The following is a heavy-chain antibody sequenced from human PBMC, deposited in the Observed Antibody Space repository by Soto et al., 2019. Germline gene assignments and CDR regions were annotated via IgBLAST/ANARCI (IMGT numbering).Heavy chain of an antibody. CDR2: IYYSGST. CDR1: GGSVSSGSYY. CDR3: ARDNAGIAVAGTRWFDP. Sequence: QVQLQESGPGLVKPSETLSLTCTVSGGSVSSGSYYWSWIRQPPGKGLEWIGYIYYSGSTNYNPSLKSRVTISVDTSKNQFSLKLSSVTAADTAVYYCARDNAGIAVAGTRWFDPWGQGTLVTVSS. V-gene: IGHV4-61*01. D-gene: IGHD6-19*01. J-gene: IGHJ5*02.